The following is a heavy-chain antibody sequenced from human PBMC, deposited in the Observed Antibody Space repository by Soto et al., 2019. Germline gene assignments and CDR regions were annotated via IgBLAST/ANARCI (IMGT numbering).Heavy chain of an antibody. CDR2: IYYSGST. CDR1: GGSINSYY. J-gene: IGHJ6*02. D-gene: IGHD6-13*01. CDR3: AREWSFGQQLVDSGMDV. Sequence: QVQLQESGPGLVKPSETLSLTCTVSGGSINSYYWSWIRQPPGKGLEWIGYIYYSGSTNYNPSLKSRVTMSVDTSKNQFSLKLSSVTAADTAVYYCAREWSFGQQLVDSGMDVWGQGTTVTVSS. V-gene: IGHV4-59*01.